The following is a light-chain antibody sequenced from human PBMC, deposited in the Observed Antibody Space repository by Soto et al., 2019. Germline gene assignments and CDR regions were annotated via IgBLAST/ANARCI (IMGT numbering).Light chain of an antibody. Sequence: EIVLTQSPGTLSLSPGERATLSCRASQSVSSSYLAWYQQKPGQAPRLLIYGASSRATGIPDRFSGSGSGTDFTLTISRLEPEDFAVYSCHQYGSSPLITFGQGTRLEIK. CDR3: HQYGSSPLIT. V-gene: IGKV3-20*01. J-gene: IGKJ5*01. CDR2: GAS. CDR1: QSVSSSY.